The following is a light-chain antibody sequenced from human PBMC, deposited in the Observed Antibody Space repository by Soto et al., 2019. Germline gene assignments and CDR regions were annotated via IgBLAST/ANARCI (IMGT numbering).Light chain of an antibody. Sequence: QSALTQPASVSGSPGQSITISCTGTSSDVGAYNYISWYQQNPGKAPKLMIYDVTNRTSGVSNRFSGSKSGNTASLTISGLQAEDEADYYCSSFTTSTTYVFGTGTKLTVL. CDR2: DVT. J-gene: IGLJ1*01. CDR1: SSDVGAYNY. CDR3: SSFTTSTTYV. V-gene: IGLV2-14*01.